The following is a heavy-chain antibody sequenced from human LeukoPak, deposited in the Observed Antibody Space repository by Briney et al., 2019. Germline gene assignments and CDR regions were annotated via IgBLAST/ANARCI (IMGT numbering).Heavy chain of an antibody. D-gene: IGHD3-22*01. CDR1: GYTLTELS. CDR3: ATDLASNYYDSSGQGNAFDI. J-gene: IGHJ3*02. V-gene: IGHV1-24*01. Sequence: ALVKVSCKVSGYTLTELSMHWVRQAPGKGLEWMGGFDPEDGETIYAQKFQGRVTMTEDTSTDTAYMELSSLRSEDTAVYYCATDLASNYYDSSGQGNAFDIWGQGTMVTVSS. CDR2: FDPEDGET.